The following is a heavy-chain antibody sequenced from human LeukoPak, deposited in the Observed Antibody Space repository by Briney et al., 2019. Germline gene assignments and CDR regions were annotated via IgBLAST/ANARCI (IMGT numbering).Heavy chain of an antibody. CDR1: GFTFSDYY. V-gene: IGHV3-11*04. D-gene: IGHD1-14*01. J-gene: IGHJ4*02. CDR3: ARDLERIGKPRYYFDY. Sequence: GSLRLSCAASGFTFSDYYMSWIRQAPGKGLEWVSYISSSGSTIYYADSVKGRFTISRDNAKNSLYLQMNSLRAEDTAVYYCARDLERIGKPRYYFDYWGQGTLVTVTS. CDR2: ISSSGSTI.